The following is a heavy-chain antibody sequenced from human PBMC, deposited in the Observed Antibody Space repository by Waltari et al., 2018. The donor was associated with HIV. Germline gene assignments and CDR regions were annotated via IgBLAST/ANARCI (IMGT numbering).Heavy chain of an antibody. J-gene: IGHJ1*01. V-gene: IGHV4-39*01. Sequence: QVQLQESGPGFVKPSETLSLICNVSGGSIASSDSFWGWIRQSPAMDLGWVGSALYTIRPDLFTGQCSANSSLTSRVALSVYTSKNQVSLRLTSVTAADTGLYYCVRHAAEFRPDFGWILAGVFEPWGLGTQVIVS. CDR2: ALYTIRPDLFTGQC. CDR3: VRHAAEFRPDFGWILAGVFEP. D-gene: IGHD6-19*01. CDR1: GGSIASSDSF.